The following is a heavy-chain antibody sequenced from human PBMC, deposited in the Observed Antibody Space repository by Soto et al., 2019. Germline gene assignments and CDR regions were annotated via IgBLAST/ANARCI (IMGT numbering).Heavy chain of an antibody. V-gene: IGHV1-8*02. D-gene: IGHD5-12*01. CDR3: ATSPPRVERSGYAGGWFVP. Sequence: ASVKVSCKASGYSFTSYDINWVRQAAGQGLEWMGWMNPNSGNTAYAQRFQGRVSMTRNTSITTAYMELSSLRSEDTAVYYCATSPPRVERSGYAGGWFVPWGQGTLVTVSS. CDR1: GYSFTSYD. J-gene: IGHJ5*02. CDR2: MNPNSGNT.